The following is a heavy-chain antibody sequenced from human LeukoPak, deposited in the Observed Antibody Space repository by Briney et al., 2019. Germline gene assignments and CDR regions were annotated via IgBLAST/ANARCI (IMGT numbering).Heavy chain of an antibody. V-gene: IGHV3-23*01. J-gene: IGHJ6*03. CDR2: ISGSGGST. CDR3: AKSGVVRYYYYYYMDV. D-gene: IGHD3-22*01. Sequence: GGSLRLSCAASGFTFSSYAMSWVRQAPGKGLEWVSAISGSGGSTYYADSVKGRLTISRDNSKNTLYLQMNSLRAEDTAVHYCAKSGVVRYYYYYYMDVWGKGTTVTVSS. CDR1: GFTFSSYA.